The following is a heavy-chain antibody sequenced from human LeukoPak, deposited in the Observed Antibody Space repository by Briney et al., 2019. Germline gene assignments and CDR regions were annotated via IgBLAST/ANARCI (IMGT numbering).Heavy chain of an antibody. V-gene: IGHV3-21*01. CDR2: ISSSSSYI. D-gene: IGHD3-10*01. CDR1: GFTFSSYS. J-gene: IGHJ5*02. Sequence: PGGSLRLSCATSGFTFSSYSMNWVRQAPGKGLEWVSSISSSSSYIYYADSVKGRFTISRDNAKNSLYLQMNSLRAEDTAVYYCARDPPMVRGVTAWGQGTLVTVSS. CDR3: ARDPPMVRGVTA.